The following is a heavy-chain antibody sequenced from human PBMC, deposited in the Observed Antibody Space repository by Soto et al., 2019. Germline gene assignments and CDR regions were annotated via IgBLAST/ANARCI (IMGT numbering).Heavy chain of an antibody. Sequence: SETLSLTCTVSGGSISSYYWSWIRQPPGKGLEWIGYIYYSGSTNYNPSLKSRVTISVDTSKNQFSLKLSSVTAADTAVYYCARSGSYPLVYYYYGMDVWGQGTTVTSP. CDR3: ARSGSYPLVYYYYGMDV. J-gene: IGHJ6*02. D-gene: IGHD1-26*01. CDR1: GGSISSYY. CDR2: IYYSGST. V-gene: IGHV4-59*01.